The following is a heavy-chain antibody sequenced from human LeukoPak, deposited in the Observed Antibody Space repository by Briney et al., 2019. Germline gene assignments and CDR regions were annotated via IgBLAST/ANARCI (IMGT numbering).Heavy chain of an antibody. CDR2: INHSGST. CDR3: ARGYCTNGVCYHFDY. CDR1: GGSFSGYY. D-gene: IGHD2-8*01. J-gene: IGHJ4*02. V-gene: IGHV4-34*01. Sequence: PSETLSLTCAVYGGSFSGYYWNWIRQPPGKGLEWIGEINHSGSTNYNPSLKSRVTISVDTSKNQFSLKLSSVTAADTAVYYCARGYCTNGVCYHFDYWGQGTLVTVSS.